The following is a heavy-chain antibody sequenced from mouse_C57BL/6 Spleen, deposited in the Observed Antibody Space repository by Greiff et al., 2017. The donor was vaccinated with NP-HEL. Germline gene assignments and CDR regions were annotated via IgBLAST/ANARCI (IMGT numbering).Heavy chain of an antibody. CDR1: GYAFTNYL. Sequence: QVHVKQSGAELVRPGTSVKVSCKASGYAFTNYLIEWVKQRPGQGLEWIGVINPGRGGTKYNEKFKGKATLTADKSSSTAYMQLSSLKSEVSAVYFCARAGIYYDYEGGGGYAMDYWGQGTSVTVSS. CDR2: INPGRGGT. CDR3: ARAGIYYDYEGGGGYAMDY. J-gene: IGHJ4*01. V-gene: IGHV1-54*01. D-gene: IGHD2-4*01.